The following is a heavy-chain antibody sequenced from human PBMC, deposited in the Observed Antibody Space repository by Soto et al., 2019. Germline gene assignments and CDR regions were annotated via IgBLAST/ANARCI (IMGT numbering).Heavy chain of an antibody. V-gene: IGHV4-30-4*01. J-gene: IGHJ4*02. CDR1: GGSISSGGYY. D-gene: IGHD4-17*01. Sequence: PSETRSRTCTVSGGSISSGGYYWIWIRQPPGKGLEWIGYIYYSGSTYYNPSLKSRVTISVDTSKNQFSLKLSSVTAADTAVYYCAADGREFDYWGQGTLVTVSS. CDR2: IYYSGST. CDR3: AADGREFDY.